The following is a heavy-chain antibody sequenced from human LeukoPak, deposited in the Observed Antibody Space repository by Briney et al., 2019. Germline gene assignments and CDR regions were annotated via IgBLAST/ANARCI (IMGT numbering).Heavy chain of an antibody. CDR2: ISAYNGNT. J-gene: IGHJ6*03. CDR3: ARSTPNDYYYYYMDV. CDR1: GYTFTSYG. Sequence: GASVKVSCKASGYTFTSYGINWVRQAPGQGLEWMGWISAYNGNTNYAQKLQGRVTMTTDTSTSTAYIELRSLRSGDTAVFYCARSTPNDYYYYYMDVWGKGTTVTISS. V-gene: IGHV1-18*01.